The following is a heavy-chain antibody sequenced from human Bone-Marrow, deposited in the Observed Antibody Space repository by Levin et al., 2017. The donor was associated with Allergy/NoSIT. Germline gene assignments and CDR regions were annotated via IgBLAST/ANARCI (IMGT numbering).Heavy chain of an antibody. V-gene: IGHV3-33*01. CDR1: GFTFSRSG. Sequence: GGSLRLSCAASGFTFSRSGMHWVRQAPGKGLEWVAIIWLDGSNEYYADSLKGRFTISRDNSKNTLSLQMNSLRVDDTAVYYCARDKNTGYIDYWGQGTLVAVYS. D-gene: IGHD5-12*01. CDR2: IWLDGSNE. J-gene: IGHJ4*02. CDR3: ARDKNTGYIDY.